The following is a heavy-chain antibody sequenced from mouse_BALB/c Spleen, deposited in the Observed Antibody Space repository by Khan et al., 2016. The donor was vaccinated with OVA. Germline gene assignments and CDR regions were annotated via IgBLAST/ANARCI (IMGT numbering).Heavy chain of an antibody. CDR2: INPNNGGT. V-gene: IGHV1-18*01. CDR1: GYTITDYS. CDR3: TTSRYGTFGY. J-gene: IGHJ2*01. D-gene: IGHD2-10*02. Sequence: VRLQQSGPELVKPGASVKIPCKASGYTITDYSMDWVKQSHGKSLEWIGYINPNNGGTFYNQRFNDKATLTVDKSSSTAYLDLRSLTSEDTAVYYCTTSRYGTFGYWGQGTTLTVSS.